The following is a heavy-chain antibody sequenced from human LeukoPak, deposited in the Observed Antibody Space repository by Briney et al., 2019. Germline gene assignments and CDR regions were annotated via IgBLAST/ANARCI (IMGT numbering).Heavy chain of an antibody. Sequence: PGGSLRLSCAASGFTFSSYWMSWVRQAPGKGLEWVGHIKSKTDGGTTDYAAPVKGRFTISRDGSKNTLYLQMNSLKTEDTAVYYCTTLRGYCSGGSCPPAYYGMDVWGQGTTVTVSS. J-gene: IGHJ6*02. D-gene: IGHD2-15*01. V-gene: IGHV3-15*01. CDR2: IKSKTDGGTT. CDR1: GFTFSSYW. CDR3: TTLRGYCSGGSCPPAYYGMDV.